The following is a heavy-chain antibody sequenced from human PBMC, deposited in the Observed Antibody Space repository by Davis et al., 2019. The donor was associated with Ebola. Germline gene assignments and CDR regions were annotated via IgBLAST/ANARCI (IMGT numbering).Heavy chain of an antibody. D-gene: IGHD1-26*01. CDR2: FDPQNNDI. CDR3: AAGGSRGGFDV. J-gene: IGHJ3*01. V-gene: IGHV1-24*01. CDR1: GYILTELS. Sequence: ASVKVSCKVSGYILTELSIHWVRQSPGQGLGWMGNFDPQNNDIIYAHKFEDRVTMTEDTSTHTAYMELSSLRSDDSAVYYCAAGGSRGGFDVWGQGTMVTVS.